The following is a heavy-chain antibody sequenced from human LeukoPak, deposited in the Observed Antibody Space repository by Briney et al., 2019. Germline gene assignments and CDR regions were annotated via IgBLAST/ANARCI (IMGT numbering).Heavy chain of an antibody. J-gene: IGHJ4*02. CDR2: IKEDGSEK. D-gene: IGHD1-14*01. CDR1: GFTFSSYW. V-gene: IGHV3-7*01. Sequence: GGSLRLSCAVSGFTFSSYWMSWVRQAPGKGLEWVGNIKEDGSEKYYVDSVKGRFTISRDNAKSSLYLQMNSLGAEDTAVYYCARDSFETDIDYWGQGTLVTVSS. CDR3: ARDSFETDIDY.